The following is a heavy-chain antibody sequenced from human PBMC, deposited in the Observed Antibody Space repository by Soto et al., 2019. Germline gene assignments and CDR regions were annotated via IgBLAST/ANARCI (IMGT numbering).Heavy chain of an antibody. CDR1: GFTFSSYG. J-gene: IGHJ6*02. Sequence: QVQLVESGGGVVQPGRSLRLSCAASGFTFSSYGMHWVRQAPGKGLEWVAVISYDGSNKYYADSVKGRFTISRDNSKNTLSLQMNSLRAEDTAVYYCAKDIVVVPARNYYYYYGMDVWGQGTTVTVSS. CDR3: AKDIVVVPARNYYYYYGMDV. V-gene: IGHV3-30*18. CDR2: ISYDGSNK. D-gene: IGHD2-2*01.